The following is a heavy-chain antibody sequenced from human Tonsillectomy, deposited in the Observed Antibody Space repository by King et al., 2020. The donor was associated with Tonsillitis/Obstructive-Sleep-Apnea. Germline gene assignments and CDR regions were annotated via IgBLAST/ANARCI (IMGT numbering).Heavy chain of an antibody. J-gene: IGHJ4*02. CDR2: FDPEDGET. Sequence: QLVQSGAEVKKPGASVKVSCKVSGYTLTELSIHWVRQAPGKGLEWMGGFDPEDGETIYAQKFQGRFTMTEDTSTDTAYMELSSLRSEDTAVYYCATPRRGYSGYNNPYFDYWGQGTVVTVSS. V-gene: IGHV1-24*01. CDR1: GYTLTELS. CDR3: ATPRRGYSGYNNPYFDY. D-gene: IGHD5-12*01.